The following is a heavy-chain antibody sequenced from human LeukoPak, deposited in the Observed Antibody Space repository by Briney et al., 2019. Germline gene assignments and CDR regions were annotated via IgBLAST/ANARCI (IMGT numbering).Heavy chain of an antibody. V-gene: IGHV3-48*01. CDR2: ISRSSSAI. J-gene: IGHJ4*02. Sequence: PGGSLRLSCAASGFTFSSYSMNWVRQAPGKGLEWVSYISRSSSAIYYADSVKGRFTISRDNSKNTLYLEMNSLRAEDTAVYYCAKFYDILTSYFDYWGQGTLVTVSS. CDR1: GFTFSSYS. D-gene: IGHD3-9*01. CDR3: AKFYDILTSYFDY.